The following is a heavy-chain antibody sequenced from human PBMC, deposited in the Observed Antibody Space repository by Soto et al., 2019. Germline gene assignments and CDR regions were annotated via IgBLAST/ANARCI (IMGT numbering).Heavy chain of an antibody. D-gene: IGHD3-10*01. J-gene: IGHJ4*02. Sequence: QVQLVESGGGVVQPGRSRRLSCAASGFTFPDYAMHWVRQSPGKGLEWVAIMSYDGTKTYYADSVRGRFTISRDNSKNTLYLQVDSLRAEDTSLYYCARGRGRSYAFGAGSYSDYWGRGTLVAVSS. CDR1: GFTFPDYA. V-gene: IGHV3-30-3*01. CDR2: MSYDGTKT. CDR3: ARGRGRSYAFGAGSYSDY.